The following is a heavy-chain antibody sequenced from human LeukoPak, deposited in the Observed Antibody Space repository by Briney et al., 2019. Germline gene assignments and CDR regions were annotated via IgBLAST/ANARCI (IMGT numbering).Heavy chain of an antibody. CDR3: ARARGGTYYYDSSGYPHYYYYYMDV. Sequence: PSETLSLTCTVSGGSISSYYWSWIRQPPGKGLEWIGYIYYSGSTNYNPSLKSRVTISVDTSKNQFSLKLSSVTAADTAVYYCARARGGTYYYDSSGYPHYYYYYMDVWGKGTTVTISS. CDR1: GGSISSYY. J-gene: IGHJ6*03. CDR2: IYYSGST. D-gene: IGHD3-22*01. V-gene: IGHV4-59*01.